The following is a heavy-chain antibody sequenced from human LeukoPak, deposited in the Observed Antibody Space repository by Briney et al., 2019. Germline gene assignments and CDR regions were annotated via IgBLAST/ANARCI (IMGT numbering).Heavy chain of an antibody. CDR1: GGSFSSTNW. D-gene: IGHD6-25*01. V-gene: IGHV4-4*02. CDR3: VREGGFYRPLDY. J-gene: IGHJ4*02. CDR2: VHLDGRT. Sequence: SETLSLTCGVSGGSFSSTNWWTWMRQPPGKGLEWIGEVHLDGRTNFNPSLKSRLTMSVDLSENHVSLKLTSVTAADTAVYYCVREGGFYRPLDYSGQGTLVTVSS.